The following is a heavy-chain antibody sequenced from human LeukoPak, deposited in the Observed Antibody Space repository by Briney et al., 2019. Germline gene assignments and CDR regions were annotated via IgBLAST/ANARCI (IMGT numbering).Heavy chain of an antibody. CDR2: ISGSGDNT. J-gene: IGHJ4*02. Sequence: HPGGSLRLSCAASGFTFSNYAMTWVRQAPGKGLEWVSTISGSGDNTYYADSVKGRCTISRDNSKNTLYLQMNSLRGEDTAVYYCAKNRGSSGTSCYNYWGQGTPVTVSS. D-gene: IGHD2-2*01. CDR3: AKNRGSSGTSCYNY. CDR1: GFTFSNYA. V-gene: IGHV3-23*01.